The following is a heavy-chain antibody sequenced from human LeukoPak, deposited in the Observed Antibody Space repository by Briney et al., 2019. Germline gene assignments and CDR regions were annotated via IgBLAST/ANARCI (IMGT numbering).Heavy chain of an antibody. V-gene: IGHV3-30*03. CDR2: ISYDGSNK. CDR1: GFTFSSYG. D-gene: IGHD3-22*01. J-gene: IGHJ4*02. CDR3: KGYYDSSGLDY. Sequence: GRSLRLSCAASGFTFSSYGMHWVRQAPGKGLEWVAGISYDGSNKYYADSVKGRFTISRDNSKNTMYLQMNSLRAEDTAVYYCKGYYDSSGLDYWGQGTLVTVSS.